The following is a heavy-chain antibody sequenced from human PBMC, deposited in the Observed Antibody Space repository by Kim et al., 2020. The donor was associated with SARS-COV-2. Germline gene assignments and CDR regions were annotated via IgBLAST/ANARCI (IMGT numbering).Heavy chain of an antibody. V-gene: IGHV3-21*04. CDR3: APGGYGFELIDY. J-gene: IGHJ4*02. CDR1: GFTFSTYS. Sequence: GGSLRLSCAASGFTFSTYSMNWVRQAPGKGLEWVSSISSSSSYIYYADSVKGRFTISRDNAKNSLYLQMNSLRAEDTAVYYCAPGGYGFELIDYWGQGTLVTVSS. CDR2: ISSSSSYI. D-gene: IGHD5-18*01.